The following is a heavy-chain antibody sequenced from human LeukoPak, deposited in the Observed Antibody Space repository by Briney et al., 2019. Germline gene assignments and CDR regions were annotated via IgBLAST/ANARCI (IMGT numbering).Heavy chain of an antibody. D-gene: IGHD2-2*01. CDR3: ARDSGRLPSRFDP. CDR1: GFTFSSYT. CDR2: ISSSSSTI. Sequence: GGSLRLSCAASGFTFSSYTMSWVRQAPGKGLEWISYISSSSSTIYYADSVKGRFTISRDNAQNSLYLQMNSLRAEDTAVYYCARDSGRLPSRFDPWGQGTLVTVSS. V-gene: IGHV3-48*01. J-gene: IGHJ5*02.